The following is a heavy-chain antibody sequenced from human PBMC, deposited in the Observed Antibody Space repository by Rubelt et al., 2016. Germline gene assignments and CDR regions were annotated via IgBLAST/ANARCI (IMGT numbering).Heavy chain of an antibody. D-gene: IGHD2-15*01. CDR2: IYYSGST. CDR1: GGSISSSSYY. CDR3: ARDNCSGGSCYSGPSFDP. V-gene: IGHV4-39*07. J-gene: IGHJ5*02. Sequence: QLQLQESGPGLVKPSETLSLTCTVSGGSISSSSYYWGWIRQPPGKGLEWIGSIYYSGSTYYNPSLSSRVTSSVDTSKNQFSLKLSSVTAADTAVYYCARDNCSGGSCYSGPSFDPWGQGTLVTVSS.